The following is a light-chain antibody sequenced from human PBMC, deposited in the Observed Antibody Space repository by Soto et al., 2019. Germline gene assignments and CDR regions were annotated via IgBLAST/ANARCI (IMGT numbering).Light chain of an antibody. J-gene: IGKJ3*01. CDR1: QSLSSY. CDR3: QHYGGSFI. V-gene: IGKV3-11*01. Sequence: EIVLTQSPATLSLSPGERATLSCRASQSLSSYLAWYQQKPGQAPRLLIYDASNRATGIPARFSGSGSGTDFTLTISSLEPEEFAVYYCQHYGGSFIFGPGTKVDFK. CDR2: DAS.